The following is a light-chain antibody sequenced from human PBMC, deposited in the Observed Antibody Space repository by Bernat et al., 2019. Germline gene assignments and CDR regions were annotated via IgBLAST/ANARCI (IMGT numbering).Light chain of an antibody. CDR1: SSDVGGYTY. CDR2: DVS. Sequence: QSALTQPRSVSGSPGQSVTISCTGTSSDVGGYTYVSWYQHQPGEAPKLMIFDVSKRPSGVPDRFSGAKSGNTASLTISGLQADDEADYYCCAHAGSFTWVFGGGTKLPVL. V-gene: IGLV2-11*01. J-gene: IGLJ3*02. CDR3: CAHAGSFTWV.